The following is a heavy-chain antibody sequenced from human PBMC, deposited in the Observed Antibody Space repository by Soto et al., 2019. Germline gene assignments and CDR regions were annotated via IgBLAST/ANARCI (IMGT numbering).Heavy chain of an antibody. CDR2: IIPIFGTA. Sequence: ASVKVSCKASGGTFSSYAISWVRQAPGQGLEWMGGIIPIFGTANYAQKFQGRVTITADESTSTAYMELSSLRSEDTAVYYCARDYGDSYLNFDYWGQGTLVTVSS. V-gene: IGHV1-69*13. J-gene: IGHJ4*02. D-gene: IGHD4-17*01. CDR1: GGTFSSYA. CDR3: ARDYGDSYLNFDY.